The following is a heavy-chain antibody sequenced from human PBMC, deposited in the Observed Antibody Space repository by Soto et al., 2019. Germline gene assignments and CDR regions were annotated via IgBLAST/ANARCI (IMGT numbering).Heavy chain of an antibody. CDR3: AIPRRVNPATVVRAGWFNP. CDR2: IIPIFGTA. Sequence: QVQLVQSGAEVKKPGSSVKVSCKASGGTFSSYAISWVRQAPGQGLEWMGGIIPIFGTANYAQKVKGRVKIHANDSTSTAYMELSSLRSEDTDVYYCAIPRRVNPATVVRAGWFNPWGQGTLVTVSS. V-gene: IGHV1-69*01. D-gene: IGHD5-18*01. J-gene: IGHJ5*02. CDR1: GGTFSSYA.